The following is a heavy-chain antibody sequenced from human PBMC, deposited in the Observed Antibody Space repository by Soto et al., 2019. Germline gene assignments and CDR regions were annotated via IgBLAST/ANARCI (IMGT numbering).Heavy chain of an antibody. J-gene: IGHJ4*01. CDR3: ARRYDTRGYHFAY. CDR1: GYSFISHW. Sequence: PGESLKISCTGSGYSFISHWIGWVRQMPGKGLEWMGIVYPGDSDARYSPSFQGQVTISADKSINTASLEWSSLKASDTAMYYCARRYDTRGYHFAYWGHGTLVTVSS. V-gene: IGHV5-51*01. D-gene: IGHD5-12*01. CDR2: VYPGDSDA.